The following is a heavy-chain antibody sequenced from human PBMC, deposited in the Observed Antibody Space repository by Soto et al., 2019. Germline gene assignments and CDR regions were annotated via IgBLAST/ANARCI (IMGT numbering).Heavy chain of an antibody. CDR1: GGSISSYY. V-gene: IGHV4-59*01. CDR3: ARRDNWFDP. CDR2: IYYSGST. Sequence: SETLSLTCTVSGGSISSYYWSWIRQPPGKGLEWIGYIYYSGSTNYNPSLKSRVTISVDTSKSQFSLKLSSVTAADTAVYYCARRDNWFDPWGQGTLVTVSS. J-gene: IGHJ5*02.